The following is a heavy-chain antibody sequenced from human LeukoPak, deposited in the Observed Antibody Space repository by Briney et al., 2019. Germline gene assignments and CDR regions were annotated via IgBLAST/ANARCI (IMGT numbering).Heavy chain of an antibody. V-gene: IGHV1-8*01. J-gene: IGHJ4*02. CDR2: MNPNTTNT. Sequence: RYECHAVGQAGVQERIRLGWMNPNTTNTGYAQNFQGRVTITSDTPMNTAYMELRSLTSEDTGVYYCARGPPESTSSDYWGQGTLVIVSS. CDR1: RYE. D-gene: IGHD2-2*01. CDR3: ARGPPESTSSDY.